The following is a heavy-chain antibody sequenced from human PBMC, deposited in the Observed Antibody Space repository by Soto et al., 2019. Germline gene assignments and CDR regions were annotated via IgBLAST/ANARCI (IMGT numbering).Heavy chain of an antibody. CDR1: GGSFCGYY. Sequence: SENLSLTCAVYGGSFCGYYWSWIRQPTGKGLEWIGEINHSGSTNYNPSLKSRVTISVDTSKNQFALKLSSVTAADTAVYYCARGYCSSTSCYGFGYYYYYGMDVWGQGTTVT. D-gene: IGHD2-2*01. V-gene: IGHV4-34*01. J-gene: IGHJ6*02. CDR3: ARGYCSSTSCYGFGYYYYYGMDV. CDR2: INHSGST.